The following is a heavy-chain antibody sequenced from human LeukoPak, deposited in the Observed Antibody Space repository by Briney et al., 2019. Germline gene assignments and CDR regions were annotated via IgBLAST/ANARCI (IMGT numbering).Heavy chain of an antibody. CDR3: ASSIAARVY. D-gene: IGHD6-6*01. V-gene: IGHV4-30-4*08. CDR2: FYYSGST. Sequence: SQTLSLTCTVSGASVSSGDYYWSWIRQPPGKGLEWIEYFYYSGSTYYNPSLKSRITISVDTSKNQFSLKLTSVTAADTAVYYCASSIAARVYWGPGTLVTVSS. CDR1: GASVSSGDYY. J-gene: IGHJ4*02.